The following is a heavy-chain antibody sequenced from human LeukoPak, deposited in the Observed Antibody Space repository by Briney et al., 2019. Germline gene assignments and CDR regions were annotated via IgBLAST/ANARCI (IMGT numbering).Heavy chain of an antibody. CDR2: IIPILGIA. V-gene: IGHV1-69*02. CDR3: ASLGYCSGGSCSPDNWFDS. CDR1: GGTFSSYT. D-gene: IGHD2-15*01. Sequence: SVKVSCKASGGTFSSYTISWVRQAPGQGLEWMGRIIPILGIANYAQKFQGRVTITADKSTSTAYMELSSLRSEDTAVYYCASLGYCSGGSCSPDNWFDSWGQGTLVTVSS. J-gene: IGHJ5*01.